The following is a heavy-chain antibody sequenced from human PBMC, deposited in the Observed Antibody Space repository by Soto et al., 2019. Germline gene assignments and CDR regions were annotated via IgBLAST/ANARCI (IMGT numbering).Heavy chain of an antibody. CDR2: INPSGST. J-gene: IGHJ4*02. CDR3: ARGVATVVTSYFDY. CDR1: GGSFSGYY. V-gene: IGHV4-34*01. Sequence: SETLSLTCAVYGGSFSGYYWSWIRQPPGKGLEWIGEINPSGSTNYNPSLKSRVTISVDTSKNQFSLKLSSVTAADTAVYYCARGVATVVTSYFDYWGQGTLVTVSS. D-gene: IGHD5-12*01.